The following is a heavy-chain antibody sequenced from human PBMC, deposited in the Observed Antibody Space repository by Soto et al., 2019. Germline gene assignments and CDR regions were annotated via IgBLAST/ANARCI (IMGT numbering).Heavy chain of an antibody. CDR3: ARDRLDIVVVVAATRYYYYGMDV. V-gene: IGHV1-69*01. Sequence: QVQLVQSGAEVKKPGSSVKVSCKASGGTFSSYAISWVRQAPGQGLEWMGGIIPFFGTANYAQKFQGRVTITADESTSTAYMELSSLRSEDTAVYYCARDRLDIVVVVAATRYYYYGMDVWGQGTTVTVSS. J-gene: IGHJ6*02. CDR1: GGTFSSYA. CDR2: IIPFFGTA. D-gene: IGHD2-15*01.